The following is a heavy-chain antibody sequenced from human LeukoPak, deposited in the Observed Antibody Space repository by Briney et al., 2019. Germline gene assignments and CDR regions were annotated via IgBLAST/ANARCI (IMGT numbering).Heavy chain of an antibody. CDR3: AKDPTDYGDYDWYFDL. CDR1: GFTFSSYA. J-gene: IGHJ2*01. D-gene: IGHD4-17*01. Sequence: PGGSLRLSCAASGFTFSSYAMSWVRQAPGKGLEWVSAISGSGGSTYYADSVKGRFTISRDNSKNTLYLQMNVLRAEDTAVYYCAKDPTDYGDYDWYFDLWGRGTLVTVSS. CDR2: ISGSGGST. V-gene: IGHV3-23*01.